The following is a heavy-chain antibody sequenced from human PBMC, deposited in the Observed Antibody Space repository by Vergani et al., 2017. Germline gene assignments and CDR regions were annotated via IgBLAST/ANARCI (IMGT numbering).Heavy chain of an antibody. CDR3: ARHLAYCGGDCYPYYYGMDV. V-gene: IGHV1-69*15. J-gene: IGHJ6*02. D-gene: IGHD2-21*02. CDR2: IIPIFGTA. Sequence: QVQLVQSGAEVKKPGSSVKVSCKASGGTFSSYAISWVRQAPGQGLEWMGRIIPIFGTANYAQKFQGRVTITADESTSTAYMKLSSVTAADTAVYYCARHLAYCGGDCYPYYYGMDVWGQGTTVTVSS. CDR1: GGTFSSYA.